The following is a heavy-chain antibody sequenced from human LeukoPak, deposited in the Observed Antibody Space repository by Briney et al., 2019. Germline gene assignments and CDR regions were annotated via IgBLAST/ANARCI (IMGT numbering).Heavy chain of an antibody. Sequence: SETLSLTCTVSGDSIGTYYWTWIRPPPGKGLEWIAYIHYSGTTNYNPSLKSRVTISVDTSKNQFSLKLRSVTAADTAVYYCARDGGYDRPGIDYWGQGALVTVSS. V-gene: IGHV4-59*01. CDR2: IHYSGTT. CDR3: ARDGGYDRPGIDY. CDR1: GDSIGTYY. J-gene: IGHJ4*02. D-gene: IGHD5-12*01.